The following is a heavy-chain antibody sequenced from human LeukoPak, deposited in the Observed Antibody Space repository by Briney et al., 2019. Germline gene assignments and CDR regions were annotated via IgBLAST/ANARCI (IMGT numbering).Heavy chain of an antibody. CDR2: INPNSGGT. CDR3: ARGDHIVVVPFDY. D-gene: IGHD2-2*01. J-gene: IGHJ4*02. CDR1: GYTFTSYY. V-gene: IGHV1-2*02. Sequence: ASVKVSCKASGYTFTSYYMHWVRQAPGQGLEWMGWINPNSGGTNYAQKFQGRVTMTRDTSISTAYMELSRLRSDDTAVYYCARGDHIVVVPFDYWGQGTQVTVSS.